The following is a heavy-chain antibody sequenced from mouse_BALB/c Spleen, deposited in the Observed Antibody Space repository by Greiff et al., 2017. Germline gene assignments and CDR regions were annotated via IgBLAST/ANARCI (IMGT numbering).Heavy chain of an antibody. J-gene: IGHJ2*01. V-gene: IGHV14-3*02. CDR2: IDPANGNT. Sequence: VHVKQSGAELVKPGASVKLSCTASGFNIKDTYMHWVKQRPEQGLEWIGRIDPANGNTKYDPKFQGKATITADTSSNTAYLQLSSLTSEDTAVYYCALTGIDYWGQGTTLTVSS. CDR1: GFNIKDTY. D-gene: IGHD4-1*01. CDR3: ALTGIDY.